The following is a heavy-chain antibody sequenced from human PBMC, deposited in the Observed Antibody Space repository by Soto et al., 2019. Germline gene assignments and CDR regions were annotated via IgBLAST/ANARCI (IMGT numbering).Heavy chain of an antibody. V-gene: IGHV4-4*07. D-gene: IGHD6-19*01. CDR3: AREGIAVALGYDYYYYGMDV. J-gene: IGHJ6*02. CDR1: GGSISSYY. Sequence: SETLSLTCTVSGGSISSYYWSWIRQPAGKGLEWIGRIYTSGSTNYNPSLKSRVTMSVDTSKNQFSLKLSSVTAADAAVYYCAREGIAVALGYDYYYYGMDVWGQGTTVTVSS. CDR2: IYTSGST.